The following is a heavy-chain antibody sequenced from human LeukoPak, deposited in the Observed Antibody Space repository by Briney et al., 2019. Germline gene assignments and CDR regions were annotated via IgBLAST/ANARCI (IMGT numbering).Heavy chain of an antibody. D-gene: IGHD1-26*01. CDR3: ARELGSYEGGYYGMDV. Sequence: GGSLRLSCAASGFTVSSNYMSWVRQAPGKGLEWVSVIYSGGSTYYADSVKGRFTISRDNAKNSLYLQMNSLRAEDTALYYCARELGSYEGGYYGMDVWGQGTTVTVSS. J-gene: IGHJ6*02. V-gene: IGHV3-53*01. CDR1: GFTVSSNY. CDR2: IYSGGST.